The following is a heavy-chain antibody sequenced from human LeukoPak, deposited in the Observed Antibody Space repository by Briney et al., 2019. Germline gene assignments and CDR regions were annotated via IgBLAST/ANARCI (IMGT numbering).Heavy chain of an antibody. V-gene: IGHV3-13*01. Sequence: GGSLRLSCAASGFTFSSYDIHWVRQATGKGLEWVSGIGTAGEIYYPRSVKGRFTISREKAKNSLYLQMNSLSAGDTAVYYCARAAYSSTWYSRYFDLWGRGTLVTVSS. CDR3: ARAAYSSTWYSRYFDL. D-gene: IGHD6-13*01. CDR2: IGTAGEI. CDR1: GFTFSSYD. J-gene: IGHJ2*01.